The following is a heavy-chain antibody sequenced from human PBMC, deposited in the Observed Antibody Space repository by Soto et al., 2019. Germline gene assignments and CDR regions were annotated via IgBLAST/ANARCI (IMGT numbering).Heavy chain of an antibody. CDR3: ALLVVVTAKKPDAFDI. CDR2: ISYDGSNK. Sequence: GGSLRLSCAASGFTFSSYAMHWVRQAPGKGLEWVAVISYDGSNKYYADSVKGRFTISRGNSKNTLYLQMNSLRAEDTAVDYCALLVVVTAKKPDAFDIWGQGTMVTVSS. D-gene: IGHD2-21*02. J-gene: IGHJ3*02. CDR1: GFTFSSYA. V-gene: IGHV3-30-3*01.